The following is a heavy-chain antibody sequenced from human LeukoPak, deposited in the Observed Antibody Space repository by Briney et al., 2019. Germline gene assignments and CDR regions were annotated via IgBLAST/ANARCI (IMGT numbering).Heavy chain of an antibody. CDR3: ARKGRRGPRGWFDP. Sequence: SETLSLTCAVYGGSFSGYYWSWIRQPPGKGLGGIGEINHSGSPNYNPSLKSRVTISVDTSKNQFSLKLSSVTAADTAVYYCARKGRRGPRGWFDPWGQGTLVTVSS. J-gene: IGHJ5*02. CDR2: INHSGSP. D-gene: IGHD1-1*01. V-gene: IGHV4-34*01. CDR1: GGSFSGYY.